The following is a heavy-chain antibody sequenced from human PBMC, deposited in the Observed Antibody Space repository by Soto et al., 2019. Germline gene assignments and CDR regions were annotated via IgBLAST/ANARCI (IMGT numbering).Heavy chain of an antibody. J-gene: IGHJ4*02. CDR2: ISYDGSNK. CDR3: ARDSGGSCLDY. V-gene: IGHV3-30-3*01. Sequence: GGSLRLSCTASGFTFSSYAMHWVRQAPGKGLEWVAVISYDGSNKYYADSVKGRFTISRDNSKNTLYLQMNSLRAEDTAVYYCARDSGGSCLDYWGQGTLVTVSS. D-gene: IGHD2-15*01. CDR1: GFTFSSYA.